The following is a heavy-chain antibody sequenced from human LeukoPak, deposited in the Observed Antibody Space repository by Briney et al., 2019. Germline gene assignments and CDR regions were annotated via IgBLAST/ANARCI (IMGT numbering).Heavy chain of an antibody. CDR1: GGSISSYY. Sequence: SETLSLTCTVSGGSISSYYWSWIRQPPGKGLEWIGYIYTSGSTNYNPSLKRRVTISVDTSKNQFSLKLSSVTAADTAVYYCARHFWGRGGKYYYYYYMDVWGKGTTVTVSS. CDR3: ARHFWGRGGKYYYYYYMDV. CDR2: IYTSGST. V-gene: IGHV4-4*09. J-gene: IGHJ6*03. D-gene: IGHD7-27*01.